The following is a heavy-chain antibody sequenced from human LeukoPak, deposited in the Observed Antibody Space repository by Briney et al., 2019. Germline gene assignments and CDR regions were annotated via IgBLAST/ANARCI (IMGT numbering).Heavy chain of an antibody. D-gene: IGHD6-19*01. Sequence: ASVKVSCKASGYTFTSYDINWVRQATGQGLEWMGWMNPNSGNTGYAQKLQGRVTMTTDTSTSTAYMELRSPRSDDTAVYYCAREGGSSGWYENFPFDYWGQGTLVTVSS. CDR1: GYTFTSYD. CDR2: MNPNSGNT. J-gene: IGHJ4*02. CDR3: AREGGSSGWYENFPFDY. V-gene: IGHV1-8*01.